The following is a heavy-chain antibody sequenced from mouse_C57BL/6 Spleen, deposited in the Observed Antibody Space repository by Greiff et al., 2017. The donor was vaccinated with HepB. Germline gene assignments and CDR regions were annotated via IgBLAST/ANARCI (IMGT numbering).Heavy chain of an antibody. D-gene: IGHD1-1*01. CDR3: ASSYYYGSNYAMDY. J-gene: IGHJ4*01. CDR2: IYPGDGDT. CDR1: GYAFSSYW. Sequence: ESGAELVKPGASVKISCKASGYAFSSYWMNWVKQRPGKGLEWIGQIYPGDGDTNYNGKFKGKATLTADKSSSTAYMQLSSLTSEDSAVYFCASSYYYGSNYAMDYWGQGTSVTVSS. V-gene: IGHV1-80*01.